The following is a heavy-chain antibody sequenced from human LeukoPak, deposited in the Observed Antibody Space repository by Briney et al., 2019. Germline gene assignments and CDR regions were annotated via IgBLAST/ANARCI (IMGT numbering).Heavy chain of an antibody. CDR3: ARSCGLLGLTNFHYFDY. CDR1: GYTFTGYY. Sequence: ASVKVSCKASGYTFTGYYMHWVRQAPGQGLEWMGWINPNSGGTNYAQKFQGRVTMTRDTSISTAYMELSRLRSDDTAVYYCARSCGLLGLTNFHYFDYWGQGTLVTVSS. V-gene: IGHV1-2*02. CDR2: INPNSGGT. D-gene: IGHD2-15*01. J-gene: IGHJ4*02.